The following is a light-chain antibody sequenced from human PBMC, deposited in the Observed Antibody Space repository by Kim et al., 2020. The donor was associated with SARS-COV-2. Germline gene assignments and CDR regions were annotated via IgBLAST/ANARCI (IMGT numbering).Light chain of an antibody. Sequence: AIQMTQSPSSLSASVGDRVTITCRASQGIRKDLGWYQQKPGEAPKLLIYATSTLHTGVPSRFSGSGFGTDFTLTITSLQPEDVATYYCLQDYSFPYSFGQGTKLEI. CDR2: ATS. CDR1: QGIRKD. J-gene: IGKJ2*01. CDR3: LQDYSFPYS. V-gene: IGKV1-6*02.